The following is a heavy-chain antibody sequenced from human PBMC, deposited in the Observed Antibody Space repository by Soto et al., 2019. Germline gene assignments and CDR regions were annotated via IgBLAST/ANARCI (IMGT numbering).Heavy chain of an antibody. CDR1: GGSFSGYY. CDR3: ARGPYGFRNAFDI. Sequence: ASETLSLTCAVYGGSFSGYYWSWIRQPPGKGLEWIGEINHSGSTNYNPSLKSRVTISVDTSKNQFSLKLSSVTAADTAVYYCARGPYGFRNAFDIWGQGTMVTVSS. V-gene: IGHV4-34*01. J-gene: IGHJ3*02. D-gene: IGHD3-10*01. CDR2: INHSGST.